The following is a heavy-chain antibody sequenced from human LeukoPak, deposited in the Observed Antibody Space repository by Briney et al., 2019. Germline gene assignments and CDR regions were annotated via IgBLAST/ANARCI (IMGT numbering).Heavy chain of an antibody. J-gene: IGHJ4*02. CDR1: GYTFTSYG. CDR3: ARDRAGGGELGDYFDY. Sequence: ASVKVSCKASGYTFTSYGISWVRQAPGQGLEWMGWISAYNGNTNYAQKLQGRVTMTTDTSTSTAYMELRSLRSDDTAVYYCARDRAGGGELGDYFDYGGEGTVVTVSS. D-gene: IGHD1-26*01. CDR2: ISAYNGNT. V-gene: IGHV1-18*01.